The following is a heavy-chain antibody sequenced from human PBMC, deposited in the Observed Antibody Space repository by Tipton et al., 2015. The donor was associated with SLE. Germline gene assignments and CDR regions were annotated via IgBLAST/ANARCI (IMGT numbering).Heavy chain of an antibody. CDR2: IRYDGSNK. Sequence: SLRLSCAASGFTFSSYGMHWVRQAPGKGLEWVAFIRYDGSNKYYADSVKGRFTISRDNAKNSLYLQMNSLRAEDTAVYYCARDQTTTRRWYFDLWGRGTLVTVSS. J-gene: IGHJ2*01. CDR1: GFTFSSYG. CDR3: ARDQTTTRRWYFDL. V-gene: IGHV3-30*02. D-gene: IGHD4-17*01.